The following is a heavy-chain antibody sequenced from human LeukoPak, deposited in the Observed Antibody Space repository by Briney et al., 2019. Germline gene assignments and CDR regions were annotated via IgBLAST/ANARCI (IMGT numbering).Heavy chain of an antibody. CDR2: MHNSGSS. J-gene: IGHJ3*02. V-gene: IGHV4-59*01. CDR3: ARSAEWLRNAFDI. CDR1: GASTSHFY. D-gene: IGHD5-12*01. Sequence: SETLSLSCTVSGASTSHFYWNWIRQPPGRGLEWIGYMHNSGSSKHNHSLKSRVTISIDTSKNQFSLQLTSVTAADTAIYYCARSAEWLRNAFDIWGQGTMVSVSS.